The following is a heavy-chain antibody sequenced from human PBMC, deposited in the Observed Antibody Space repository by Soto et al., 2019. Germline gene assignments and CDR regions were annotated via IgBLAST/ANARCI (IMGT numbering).Heavy chain of an antibody. CDR3: ARGIRRFGESNFAY. CDR2: ISSTTDYI. J-gene: IGHJ4*02. V-gene: IGHV3-21*01. CDR1: GFAFSSYN. Sequence: PGGSLRLSCAASGFAFSSYNMNWVRQAPGKGLEWVSSISSTTDYIYYADSAKGRFTISRDNAESSLYLQMNSLRAEDTAMYYCARGIRRFGESNFAYWGQGTLVTVSS. D-gene: IGHD3-16*01.